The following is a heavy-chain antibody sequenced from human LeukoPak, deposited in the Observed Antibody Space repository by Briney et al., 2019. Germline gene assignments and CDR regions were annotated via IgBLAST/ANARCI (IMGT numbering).Heavy chain of an antibody. CDR1: GFTFNNYA. D-gene: IGHD3-10*01. V-gene: IGHV3-21*01. CDR2: ISSSCSYI. J-gene: IGHJ3*02. Sequence: GGSLRLSCAASGFTFNNYAMNWVRQAPGKGLEWVSSISSSCSYIYYADSVKGRFTISRDNAKNSLYLQINSLRAEDTAVYYCARESTYYGSGSYYNTGIDIWGQGTMVTVSS. CDR3: ARESTYYGSGSYYNTGIDI.